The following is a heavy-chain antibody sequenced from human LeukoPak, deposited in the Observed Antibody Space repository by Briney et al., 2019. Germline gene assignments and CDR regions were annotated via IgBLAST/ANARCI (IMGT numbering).Heavy chain of an antibody. Sequence: GGSLRLSCTASGFTFSSYAMSWVRQAPGKGLEWVSALIGGGGNTYYADSVKGRFTISRDNSKNTLYLQMNSLRAEDTAKYYCAKVASLCTSTSCVRGGFDYWGQGTLVTVSS. D-gene: IGHD2-2*01. CDR1: GFTFSSYA. CDR3: AKVASLCTSTSCVRGGFDY. V-gene: IGHV3-23*01. CDR2: LIGGGGNT. J-gene: IGHJ4*02.